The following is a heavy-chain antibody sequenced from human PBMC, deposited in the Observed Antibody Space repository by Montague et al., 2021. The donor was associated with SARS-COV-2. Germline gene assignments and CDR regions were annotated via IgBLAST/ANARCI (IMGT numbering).Heavy chain of an antibody. J-gene: IGHJ4*02. D-gene: IGHD3-16*01. CDR1: GFSLSTSGMC. CDR2: IDWDDDK. CDR3: ATTIYAYVWGTRVEFDY. Sequence: PALVKPTQTLTLTCTFSGFSLSTSGMCVSWIRQPPGKALEWLALIDWDDDKYYSTSLKTRLTISKDTSKNQVVLTMTNMDPVDTATYYCATTIYAYVWGTRVEFDYWGQGTLVTVSS. V-gene: IGHV2-70*01.